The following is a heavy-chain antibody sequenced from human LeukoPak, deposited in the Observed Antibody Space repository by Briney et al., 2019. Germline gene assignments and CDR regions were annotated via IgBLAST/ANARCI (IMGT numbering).Heavy chain of an antibody. V-gene: IGHV4-39*01. J-gene: IGHJ4*02. CDR3: ARLPEDSSGYYYYFDY. Sequence: KPSETPSLTCTVSGGSISSSSYYWGWTRQPPGKGLEWIGSIYYSGSTYYNPSLKSRVTISVDTSKNQFSLKLSSVTAADTAVYYCARLPEDSSGYYYYFDYWGQGTLVTVSS. D-gene: IGHD3-22*01. CDR2: IYYSGST. CDR1: GGSISSSSYY.